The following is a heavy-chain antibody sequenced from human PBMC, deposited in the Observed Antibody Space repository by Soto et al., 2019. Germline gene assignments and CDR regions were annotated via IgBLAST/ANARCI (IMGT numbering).Heavy chain of an antibody. CDR3: VRDGGGSRHFFGLLDY. V-gene: IGHV3-33*01. D-gene: IGHD3-10*01. J-gene: IGHJ4*02. CDR1: GFTFSGYG. CDR2: VRHDGSNI. Sequence: QVQLVESGGGVVQPGRSLRLSCAATGFTFSGYGMHWVRQAPGKGLEWVAVVRHDGSNIHYADFVKGRFTISRENSKNTVDLQMNRLRAEDTGVYYCVRDGGGSRHFFGLLDYWGQGTLVTGAS.